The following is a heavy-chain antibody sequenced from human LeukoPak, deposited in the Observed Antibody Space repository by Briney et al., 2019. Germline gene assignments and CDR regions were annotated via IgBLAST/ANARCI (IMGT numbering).Heavy chain of an antibody. CDR3: ARGGITMIVY. CDR1: GFTFSAYW. V-gene: IGHV3-66*01. Sequence: GGSLRLSCAASGFTFSAYWMSWVRQAPGKGLEWVSVIYSGGSTYYADSVKGRFTISRDNAKNSLYLQMNSLRAEDTAVYYCARGGITMIVYWGQGTLVTVSS. J-gene: IGHJ4*02. CDR2: IYSGGST. D-gene: IGHD3-22*01.